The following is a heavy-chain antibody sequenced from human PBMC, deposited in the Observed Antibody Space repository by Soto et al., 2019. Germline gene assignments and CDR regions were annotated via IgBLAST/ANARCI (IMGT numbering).Heavy chain of an antibody. Sequence: QVQLVQSGAEVKKPGSSVKVSCKASGGTFSSYPISWVRQAPGQGLEWMGRIIPILGIANYAQKFQVRATITADKSTSTAYMELSSLRSEDTAVDYCAREPTIVVVPATLGGDAFDIWGQGTMVTVSS. J-gene: IGHJ3*02. D-gene: IGHD2-2*01. V-gene: IGHV1-69*04. CDR2: IIPILGIA. CDR3: AREPTIVVVPATLGGDAFDI. CDR1: GGTFSSYP.